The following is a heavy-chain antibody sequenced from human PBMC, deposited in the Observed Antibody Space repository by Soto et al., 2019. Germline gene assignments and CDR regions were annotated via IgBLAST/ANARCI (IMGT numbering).Heavy chain of an antibody. Sequence: GHSLKLSCTGSGYIFTRYWIGWVHQMPGKGLDWMGIIYPGDSDTRYSPSFQGQVTISADKSISTAYLQWSSLKASDTAMYYCARLKGATVTTGYYYYGMDGWGQGTTVTVS. D-gene: IGHD4-4*01. CDR3: ARLKGATVTTGYYYYGMDG. J-gene: IGHJ6*02. CDR2: IYPGDSDT. CDR1: GYIFTRYW. V-gene: IGHV5-51*07.